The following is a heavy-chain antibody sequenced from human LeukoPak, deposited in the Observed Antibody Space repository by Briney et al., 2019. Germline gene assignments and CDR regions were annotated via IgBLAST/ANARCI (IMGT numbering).Heavy chain of an antibody. CDR2: IYYSGST. CDR3: AREGGEGATQTFDH. V-gene: IGHV4-59*01. D-gene: IGHD1-26*01. J-gene: IGHJ4*02. CDR1: GGSISSYY. Sequence: NSSETLSLTCTVSGGSISSYYWSWIRQPPGKGMEWIGYIYYSGSTNYNPSLKSRVTISVDTSKNQLSLKLSSVTAADTAVYYCAREGGEGATQTFDHWGQGTLVTVSS.